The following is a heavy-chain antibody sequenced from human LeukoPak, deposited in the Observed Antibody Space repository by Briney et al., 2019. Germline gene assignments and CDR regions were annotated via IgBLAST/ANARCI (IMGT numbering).Heavy chain of an antibody. Sequence: GGSLRLSCAASGFTFSSYGMHWVRQAPGKGLEWVAFIRYDGSNKYYADSVKGRFTISRDNSKNTLYLQMNSLRAEDTAVYYCARDPIAVAGSSIDLWGRGTLVTVSS. CDR1: GFTFSSYG. J-gene: IGHJ2*01. V-gene: IGHV3-30*02. D-gene: IGHD6-19*01. CDR2: IRYDGSNK. CDR3: ARDPIAVAGSSIDL.